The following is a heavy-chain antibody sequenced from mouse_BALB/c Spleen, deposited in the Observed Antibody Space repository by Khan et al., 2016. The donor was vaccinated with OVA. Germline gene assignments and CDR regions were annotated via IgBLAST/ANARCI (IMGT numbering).Heavy chain of an antibody. Sequence: EVQLQESGPGLVKPSQSLSLTCTVTGYSITSEYAWNWIRQFPGNKLEWMGYINYSGNTRFNPSLKSRASITRDTSKNQFFLQLNSVTTEDTATYYCARKDYYDEDPFPYWGQGTLVTVSA. D-gene: IGHD2-4*01. J-gene: IGHJ3*01. CDR3: ARKDYYDEDPFPY. CDR2: INYSGNT. CDR1: GYSITSEYA. V-gene: IGHV3-2*02.